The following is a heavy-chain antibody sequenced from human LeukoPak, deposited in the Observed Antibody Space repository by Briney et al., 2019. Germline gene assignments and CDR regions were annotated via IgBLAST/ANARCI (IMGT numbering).Heavy chain of an antibody. CDR3: ARDSTYTAIPMYYFDY. CDR1: GYTFTSYY. J-gene: IGHJ4*02. D-gene: IGHD5-18*01. CDR2: INPSGGST. V-gene: IGHV1-46*01. Sequence: ASVKVSCKASGYTFTSYYMHWVRQAPGQGLEWMGIINPSGGSTSYAQKFQGRVTMTRDTSTSIVYMELSSLRSEDTAVYYCARDSTYTAIPMYYFDYWGQGTLVTVSS.